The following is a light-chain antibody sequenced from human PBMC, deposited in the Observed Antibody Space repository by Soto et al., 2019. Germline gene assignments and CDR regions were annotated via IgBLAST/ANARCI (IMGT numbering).Light chain of an antibody. V-gene: IGKV2D-29*01. CDR3: MQSLQFPLT. CDR1: RSLLHTDGDDY. Sequence: DIVMTQTPPSLSVTPGQPASISCKSSRSLLHTDGDDYLFWFLQKPGQPPQPLVYEASKRFSGVPDRCSGSGSGTEFTLTISRVEADDVGTYYCMQSLQFPLTFGGGTSV. CDR2: EAS. J-gene: IGKJ4*01.